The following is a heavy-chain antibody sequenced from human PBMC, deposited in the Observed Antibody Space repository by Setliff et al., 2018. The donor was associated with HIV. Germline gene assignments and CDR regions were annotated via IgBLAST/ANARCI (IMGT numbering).Heavy chain of an antibody. D-gene: IGHD2-15*01. J-gene: IGHJ6*03. CDR2: ISYRSTYI. CDR3: ARSQGIGNYHWDV. V-gene: IGHV3-21*01. CDR1: GFTFSPYC. Sequence: GESLRLSCAASGFTFSPYCMDWFRLAPGKGLEWVSSISYRSTYIYYSDSVRGRFTISRDDAKNSLYLQMNSLADEDTAVYYCARSQGIGNYHWDVWGKGTTVTVSS.